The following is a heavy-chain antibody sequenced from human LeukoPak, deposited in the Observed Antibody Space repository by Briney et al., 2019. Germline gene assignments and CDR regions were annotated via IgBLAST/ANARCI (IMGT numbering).Heavy chain of an antibody. Sequence: GGSLRLSCAASGFTFSSYEMNWVRQAPGKGLEWVSKISSSGSTIYYADSVKGRFTISRDNAKNSLYPQMNSLRAEDTAVYYCAGDLRISGSYVALDIRGQGTMVTVSS. CDR3: AGDLRISGSYVALDI. J-gene: IGHJ3*02. CDR1: GFTFSSYE. CDR2: ISSSGSTI. V-gene: IGHV3-48*03. D-gene: IGHD1-26*01.